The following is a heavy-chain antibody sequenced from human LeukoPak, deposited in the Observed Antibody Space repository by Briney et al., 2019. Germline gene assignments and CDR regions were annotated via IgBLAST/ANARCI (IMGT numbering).Heavy chain of an antibody. CDR1: GGSISSYY. D-gene: IGHD2-21*02. CDR2: IYYSGST. CDR3: ARHAPYCGGDCYRILDY. V-gene: IGHV4-59*08. J-gene: IGHJ4*02. Sequence: PSETLSLTCTVSGGSISSYYWSWIRQPPGKGLEWIGYIYYSGSTNYNPSLKSRVTISVDTSKNQFSLKLSSVTAADTAVYYCARHAPYCGGDCYRILDYWGQGTLVTVSS.